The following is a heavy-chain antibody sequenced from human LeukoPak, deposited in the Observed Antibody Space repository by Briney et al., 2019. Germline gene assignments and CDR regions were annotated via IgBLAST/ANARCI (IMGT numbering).Heavy chain of an antibody. CDR1: GFTFEDYA. V-gene: IGHV3-23*01. J-gene: IGHJ4*02. D-gene: IGHD5-24*01. CDR3: AKDGGDGYRGDYFDY. CDR2: ISGSGGST. Sequence: GGSLRLSCAASGFTFEDYAMSWVRQAPGKGLEWVSAISGSGGSTYYADSAKGRFTISRDNSKNTLYLQMNRLRAEDTAVYYCAKDGGDGYRGDYFDYWGQGTLVTVSS.